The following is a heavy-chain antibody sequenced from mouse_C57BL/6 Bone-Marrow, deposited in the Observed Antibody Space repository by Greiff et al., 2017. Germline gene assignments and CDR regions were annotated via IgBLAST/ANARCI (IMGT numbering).Heavy chain of an antibody. Sequence: QVQLQQPGAELVKPGASVKLSCKASGYTFTSYWMHWVKQRPGQGLEWIGMIHPNSGSTNYNEKFKSKATLTVDKSSSTAYMQLSSLTSEDSAVYYCARSTTVVGRFAYWGQETLVTVSA. J-gene: IGHJ3*01. CDR3: ARSTTVVGRFAY. CDR1: GYTFTSYW. D-gene: IGHD1-1*01. V-gene: IGHV1-64*01. CDR2: IHPNSGST.